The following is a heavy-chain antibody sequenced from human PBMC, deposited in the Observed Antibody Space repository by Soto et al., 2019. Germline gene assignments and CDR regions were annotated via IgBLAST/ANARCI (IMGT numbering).Heavy chain of an antibody. Sequence: PSETLSLTCTVSGRSISSGGYYWSWIRQHPGKGLEWIGYIYYSGSTYYNPSLKSRVTISVDTSKNQFSLKLSSVTAADTAVYYCARTNYDSSGYYYRALYYFDYWGQGTLVTVSS. CDR2: IYYSGST. CDR3: ARTNYDSSGYYYRALYYFDY. V-gene: IGHV4-31*03. J-gene: IGHJ4*02. D-gene: IGHD3-22*01. CDR1: GRSISSGGYY.